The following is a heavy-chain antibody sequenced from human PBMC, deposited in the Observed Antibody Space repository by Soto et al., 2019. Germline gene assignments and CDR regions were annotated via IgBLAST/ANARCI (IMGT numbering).Heavy chain of an antibody. CDR2: IFNVGST. CDR3: ARHLTYGGPDFEH. J-gene: IGHJ4*02. V-gene: IGHV4-59*08. Sequence: QVQLQESGPGLVKASETLSLTCTVSGGSISRYYWSWIRQPPGKGLEWIGYIFNVGSTDYSPSLKSRVTISVDTSKNQIYLKLTSATAADTAIYYCARHLTYGGPDFEHWGQGALVTVSS. CDR1: GGSISRYY. D-gene: IGHD4-17*01.